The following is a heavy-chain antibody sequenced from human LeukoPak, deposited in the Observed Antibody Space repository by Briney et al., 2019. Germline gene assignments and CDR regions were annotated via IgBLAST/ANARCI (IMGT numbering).Heavy chain of an antibody. CDR1: GGSISSYY. CDR3: AREGIVVVPAAIGAYYYYYGMDV. J-gene: IGHJ6*02. V-gene: IGHV4-59*12. Sequence: SETLSLTCTVSGGSISSYYWSWIRQPPGKGLEWIGYIYYSGSTNYNPSLKSRVTISVDTSKNQFSPKLSSVTAADTAVYYCAREGIVVVPAAIGAYYYYYGMDVWGQGTTVTVSS. CDR2: IYYSGST. D-gene: IGHD2-2*02.